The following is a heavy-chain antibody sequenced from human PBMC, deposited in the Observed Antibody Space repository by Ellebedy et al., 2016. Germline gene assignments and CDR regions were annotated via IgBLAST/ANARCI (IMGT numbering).Heavy chain of an antibody. D-gene: IGHD3-10*01. Sequence: SQTLSLTXAISGDSVSSNSAAWNWIRQSPSRGLEWLGRTYSRSKWYNDYAVSVKSRITINPDTSKNQFSLQLNSVTPEDTAVYYCASYGSDLGGGMDVWGQGTTVTVSS. CDR3: ASYGSDLGGGMDV. CDR1: GDSVSSNSAA. J-gene: IGHJ6*02. CDR2: TYSRSKWYN. V-gene: IGHV6-1*01.